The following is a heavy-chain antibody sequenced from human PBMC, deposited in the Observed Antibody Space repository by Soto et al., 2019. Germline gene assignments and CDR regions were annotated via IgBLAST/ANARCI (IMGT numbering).Heavy chain of an antibody. V-gene: IGHV3-21*01. CDR3: ASQRSGYYYYGLDV. CDR1: GFTSSSYS. CDR2: ISSSSTYI. J-gene: IGHJ6*02. Sequence: EVQLVESGGGLVKPGGSLRLSCAASGFTSSSYSMDWVRQAPGKGLEWVSSISSSSTYIHYADSVKGRFTISRDNAKNSLYLQMNSLSAGDTAVYYCASQRSGYYYYGLDVWGQGTTVTVSS.